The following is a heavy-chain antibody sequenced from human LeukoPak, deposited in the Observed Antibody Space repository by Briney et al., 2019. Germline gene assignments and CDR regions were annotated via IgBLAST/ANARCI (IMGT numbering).Heavy chain of an antibody. Sequence: PGGSLRLSCAASGFTFSSYSMNWVGQAPGKGLEWVSSISSSSGYIYYADSVKGRFTISRDNAKNSLYLQMNSLRAEDTAVYYCARAGYSSSWTPRYFDYWGQGTLVTVPS. D-gene: IGHD6-13*01. J-gene: IGHJ4*02. CDR1: GFTFSSYS. CDR2: ISSSSGYI. CDR3: ARAGYSSSWTPRYFDY. V-gene: IGHV3-21*01.